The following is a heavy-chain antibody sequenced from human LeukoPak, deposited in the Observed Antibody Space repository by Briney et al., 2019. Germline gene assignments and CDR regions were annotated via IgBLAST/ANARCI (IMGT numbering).Heavy chain of an antibody. J-gene: IGHJ4*02. V-gene: IGHV4-39*01. D-gene: IGHD1-7*01. Sequence: SETLSLTCTVSGGSISSSSYYWGWIRQPPGKGLEWIGSIYYSGSTYYNPSLKSRVTISVDTSKNQFSLRLSSVPAADTAVYYCARGNYGTDYWGQGTLVTVSS. CDR3: ARGNYGTDY. CDR2: IYYSGST. CDR1: GGSISSSSYY.